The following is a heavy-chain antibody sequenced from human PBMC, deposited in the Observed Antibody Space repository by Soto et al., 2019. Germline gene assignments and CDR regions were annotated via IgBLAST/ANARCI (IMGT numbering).Heavy chain of an antibody. CDR3: XSDTKTGVVVPGAPKY. CDR1: RFTFSNYG. Sequence: QVQLVESGGGVVQPGGSLTLSCAASRFTFSNYGMHWVRQAPGEGLEWVAVISYDGTNHYYADSVRGRFTLSRDNSKXXXXXXXXXXXXXXXXXXXXXSDTKTGVVVPGAPKYWGQGTLVAVSS. D-gene: IGHD2-2*01. V-gene: IGHV3-30*03. J-gene: IGHJ4*02. CDR2: ISYDGTNH.